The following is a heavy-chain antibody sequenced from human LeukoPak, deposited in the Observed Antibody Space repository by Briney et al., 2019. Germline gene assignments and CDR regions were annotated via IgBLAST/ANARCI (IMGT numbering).Heavy chain of an antibody. Sequence: SETLSLTSSVSGGSLSSSSYYWGWIRQPPGKGLEWIGSSHYSGSTYYNPSLKSRVTISVDRSKNQFSLKLSSVTAADTAVYYCARRGDYGGGFDIWGQGTMVTVSS. CDR3: ARRGDYGGGFDI. V-gene: IGHV4-39*07. CDR1: GGSLSSSSYY. CDR2: SHYSGST. J-gene: IGHJ3*02. D-gene: IGHD4-17*01.